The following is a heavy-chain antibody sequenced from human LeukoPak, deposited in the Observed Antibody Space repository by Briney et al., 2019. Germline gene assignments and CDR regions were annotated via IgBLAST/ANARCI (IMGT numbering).Heavy chain of an antibody. Sequence: GGSVRLSCSASGFTFSSSDMNWVRQSPGKGLEWLSYISSGGTTIYYADSVKGRFSISRDNAKNSLYLQMNSLIAEDTAVFYCVRTNTILDAFDIWGQGTMVIVSS. CDR1: GFTFSSSD. CDR3: VRTNTILDAFDI. J-gene: IGHJ3*02. V-gene: IGHV3-48*03. D-gene: IGHD3-3*01. CDR2: ISSGGTTI.